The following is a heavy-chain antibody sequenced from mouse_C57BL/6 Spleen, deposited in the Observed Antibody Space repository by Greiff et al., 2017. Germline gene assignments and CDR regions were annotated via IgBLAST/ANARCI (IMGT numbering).Heavy chain of an antibody. CDR1: GYSFTGYY. CDR2: INPSTGGT. J-gene: IGHJ3*01. V-gene: IGHV1-42*01. CDR3: ARSGDYDVWFAY. D-gene: IGHD2-4*01. Sequence: VQLKQSGPELVKPGASVKISCKASGYSFTGYYMNWVKQSPEKSLEWIGEINPSTGGTTYNQKFKAKATLTVDKSSSTAYMQLKSLTSEDSAVYYCARSGDYDVWFAYWGQGTLVTVSA.